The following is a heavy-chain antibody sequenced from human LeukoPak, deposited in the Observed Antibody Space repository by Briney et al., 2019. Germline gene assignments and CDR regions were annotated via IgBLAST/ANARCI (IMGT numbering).Heavy chain of an antibody. CDR2: MNPNSGNR. CDR3: ARGGPGAAYFDY. J-gene: IGHJ4*02. D-gene: IGHD1-26*01. Sequence: GSVQVSCKASGYTFTSYDINWVRQATGQGLEWMGWMNPNSGNRGYAQKFQGRVTMTRNTSISTAYMELSSRRSEDTAVYYCARGGPGAAYFDYWGQGTLVTVSS. V-gene: IGHV1-8*01. CDR1: GYTFTSYD.